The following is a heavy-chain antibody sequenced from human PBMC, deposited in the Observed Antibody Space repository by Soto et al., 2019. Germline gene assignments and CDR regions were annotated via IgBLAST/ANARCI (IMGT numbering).Heavy chain of an antibody. CDR2: IYRSGST. J-gene: IGHJ4*02. V-gene: IGHV4-31*03. CDR3: ARGEDSSNWYPFDY. Sequence: ASETLSLTCTVSGGSISSGGYYWSWIRQHPGKGLEWIGYIYRSGSTYYKSSLKSRVTISIDTSKNQFSLKLTSVTAADTAVYYCARGEDSSNWYPFDYWGQGVLVTVSS. CDR1: GGSISSGGYY. D-gene: IGHD6-13*01.